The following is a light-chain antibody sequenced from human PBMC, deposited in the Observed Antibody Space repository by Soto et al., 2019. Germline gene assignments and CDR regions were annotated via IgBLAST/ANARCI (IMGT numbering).Light chain of an antibody. Sequence: EIVLTQSPGTLSLSPGERVTLSCRASQSVSSSFLAWYQQKPGQAPRLLIYGASSRATGIPDRFSGSGSGTDFTLTINRLEPEDFAVYYCQQYGSSPPMYTFGQGTKLKIK. CDR3: QQYGSSPPMYT. V-gene: IGKV3-20*01. CDR1: QSVSSSF. CDR2: GAS. J-gene: IGKJ2*01.